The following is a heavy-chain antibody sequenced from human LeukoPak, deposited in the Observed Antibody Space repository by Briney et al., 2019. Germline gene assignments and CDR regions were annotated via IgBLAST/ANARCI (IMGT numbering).Heavy chain of an antibody. CDR2: ISSSSSYI. CDR3: AKARAISMIVVAMDY. D-gene: IGHD3-22*01. Sequence: GGSLRLSCVASGFTFSSYSMNWVRQAPGKGLEWVSSISSSSSYIYYADSVKGRFTISRDNSKNTVYLQLNSLRGEDTAVYYCAKARAISMIVVAMDYWGQGTLVTVSS. CDR1: GFTFSSYS. V-gene: IGHV3-21*04. J-gene: IGHJ4*02.